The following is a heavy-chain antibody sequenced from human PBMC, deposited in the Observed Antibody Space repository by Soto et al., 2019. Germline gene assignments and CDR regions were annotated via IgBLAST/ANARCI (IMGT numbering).Heavy chain of an antibody. J-gene: IGHJ3*02. CDR1: GFTFSSYD. D-gene: IGHD1-26*01. CDR2: IGTAGDT. V-gene: IGHV3-13*01. Sequence: GGSLRLSCAASGFTFSSYDMHWVRQATGKGLEWVSAIGTAGDTYYPGSAKGRFTISRENDNNYLELQMNNLRDEDKAAEYCGRLGATDNAFDIWGQGTMVTVSS. CDR3: GRLGATDNAFDI.